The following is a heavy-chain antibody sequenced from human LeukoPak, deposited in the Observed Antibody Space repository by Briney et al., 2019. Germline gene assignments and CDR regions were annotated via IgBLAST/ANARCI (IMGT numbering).Heavy chain of an antibody. CDR1: GFTFSSYA. Sequence: TGGSLRLSCAASGFTFSSYAMSWVRQAPGKGLEWVSAISGSGGSTYYADSVKGRFTISRDNSKNTLYLHMNSLRAEDTAVYYCAKDPGTYYYDSSGYYYDFWGQGTLVTVSS. V-gene: IGHV3-23*01. CDR3: AKDPGTYYYDSSGYYYDF. D-gene: IGHD3-22*01. CDR2: ISGSGGST. J-gene: IGHJ4*02.